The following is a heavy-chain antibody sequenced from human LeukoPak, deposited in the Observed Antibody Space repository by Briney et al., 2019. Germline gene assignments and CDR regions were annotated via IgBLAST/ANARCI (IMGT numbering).Heavy chain of an antibody. CDR3: AKDLVSGYSYGPENWYFDL. V-gene: IGHV3-23*01. CDR1: GFTFSSYA. D-gene: IGHD5-18*01. CDR2: ISGSGGST. Sequence: PGGSLRLSCVASGFTFSSYAMSWVRQAPGKGLEWVSAISGSGGSTYYADSVKGRFTISRDNSKNTLYLQMNSLRAEDTAVYYCAKDLVSGYSYGPENWYFDLWGRDTLVTVSS. J-gene: IGHJ2*01.